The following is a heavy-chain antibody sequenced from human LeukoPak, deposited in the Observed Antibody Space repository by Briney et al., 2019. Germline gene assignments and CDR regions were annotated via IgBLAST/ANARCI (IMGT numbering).Heavy chain of an antibody. V-gene: IGHV4-4*09. CDR1: GGSMNTYY. D-gene: IGHD3-16*02. Sequence: PSETLSLTCTVAGGSMNTYYWNWVRQSPGKGLEWIGRIYNNEYTEYNPSLKSRVSISVDTSKSQFSLNLNSVTAADTAVYYCARRVSLYGAFDIWGLGTMVTVSS. CDR3: ARRVSLYGAFDI. CDR2: IYNNEYT. J-gene: IGHJ3*02.